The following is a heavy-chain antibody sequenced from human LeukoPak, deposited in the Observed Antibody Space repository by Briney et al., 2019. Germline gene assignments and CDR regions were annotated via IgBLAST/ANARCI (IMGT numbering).Heavy chain of an antibody. J-gene: IGHJ4*02. CDR1: GGSISSSSYF. D-gene: IGHD2/OR15-2a*01. Sequence: TETLSLICTVSGGSISSSSYFWGWVRQPPGKGLEWIGTIYYSGSTYYNPSLKSRVTISVDTSKNQFSLKLSSVTAADTAVYYCARLIETYFDYWGQGTLVTVSS. CDR2: IYYSGST. CDR3: ARLIETYFDY. V-gene: IGHV4-39*01.